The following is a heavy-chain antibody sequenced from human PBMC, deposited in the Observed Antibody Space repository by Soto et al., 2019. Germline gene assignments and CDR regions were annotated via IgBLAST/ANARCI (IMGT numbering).Heavy chain of an antibody. J-gene: IGHJ4*02. CDR2: IYYSGST. D-gene: IGHD6-13*01. CDR1: GGSISSGDYY. V-gene: IGHV4-30-4*01. Sequence: SLTSTVSGGSISSGDYYWSWIRQPPGKGLEWIGYIYYSGSTYYNPSLKSRVTISVDTSKNQFSLKLSSVTAADTAVYYCARLIAAAGTNIDYWGQGTLVTVSS. CDR3: ARLIAAAGTNIDY.